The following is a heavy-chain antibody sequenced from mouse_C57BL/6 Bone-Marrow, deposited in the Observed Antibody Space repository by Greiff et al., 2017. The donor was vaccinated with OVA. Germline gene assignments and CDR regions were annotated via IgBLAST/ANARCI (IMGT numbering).Heavy chain of an antibody. V-gene: IGHV1-59*01. D-gene: IGHD1-1*01. CDR2: IDPSDSYT. Sequence: QVQLKQPGAELVRPGTSVKLSCKASGYTFTSYWMHWVKQRPGQGLEWIGVIDPSDSYTNYNQKFKGKATLTVDTSSSTAYMQLSSLTSEDSAVYYCASEGGEFITTVKATRIAYWGQGTLVTVSA. J-gene: IGHJ3*01. CDR3: ASEGGEFITTVKATRIAY. CDR1: GYTFTSYW.